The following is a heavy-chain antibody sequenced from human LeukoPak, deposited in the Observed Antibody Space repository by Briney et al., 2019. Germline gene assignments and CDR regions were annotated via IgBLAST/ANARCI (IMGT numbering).Heavy chain of an antibody. CDR2: ISTSGSNI. CDR3: ARGKSPKGVYYYGMDV. CDR1: GFTLSSFE. Sequence: GGSLRLSCAASGFTLSSFEMNWVRQAPGKGLEWVSYISTSGSNIYYANSVKGRFTISRDNAKNSLYLQMNSLRAEDTAVYYCARGKSPKGVYYYGMDVWGQGTTVTVSS. J-gene: IGHJ6*02. V-gene: IGHV3-48*03.